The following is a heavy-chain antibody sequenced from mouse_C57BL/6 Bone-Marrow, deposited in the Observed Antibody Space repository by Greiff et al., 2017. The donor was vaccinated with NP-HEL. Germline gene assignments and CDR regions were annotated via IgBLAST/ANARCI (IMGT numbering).Heavy chain of an antibody. J-gene: IGHJ4*01. Sequence: EVQLVESGGGLVKPGGSLKLSCAASGFTFSDYGMHWVRQAPEKGLEWVAYISSGSSTIYYADTVKGRFTISRDNAKNTLFLQMTSLRSEDTAMYYCANYYGSSYRAMDYWGQGTSVTVSS. CDR1: GFTFSDYG. V-gene: IGHV5-17*01. CDR2: ISSGSSTI. D-gene: IGHD1-1*01. CDR3: ANYYGSSYRAMDY.